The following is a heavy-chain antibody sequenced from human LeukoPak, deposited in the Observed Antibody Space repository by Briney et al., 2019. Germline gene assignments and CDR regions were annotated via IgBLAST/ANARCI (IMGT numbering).Heavy chain of an antibody. D-gene: IGHD6-13*01. CDR1: GGSISSGGYY. V-gene: IGHV4-31*03. Sequence: SQTLSLTCTVSGGSISSGGYYWSWIRQHPGKGREWIGYIYYSGSTYYNPSLKSRVTISVDTSKNQFSLKLSSVTAADTAVDYCARDWGYSSSWYWFDPWGQGTLVTVSS. CDR3: ARDWGYSSSWYWFDP. CDR2: IYYSGST. J-gene: IGHJ5*02.